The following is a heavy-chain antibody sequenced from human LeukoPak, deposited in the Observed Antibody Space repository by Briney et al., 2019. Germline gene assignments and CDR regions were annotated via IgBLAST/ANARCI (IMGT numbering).Heavy chain of an antibody. CDR2: ISSSSSYI. V-gene: IGHV3-21*01. J-gene: IGHJ5*02. CDR1: GFTFSSYS. D-gene: IGHD6-19*01. Sequence: GGSLRLSCAASGFTFSSYSMNWVRQAPGKGLEWVSSISSSSSYIYYADSVKGRFTISRDNAKNSLYLQMNSLRAEDTAVYYCARVGHGQWLVRAVYNWFDPWGQGTLVTVSP. CDR3: ARVGHGQWLVRAVYNWFDP.